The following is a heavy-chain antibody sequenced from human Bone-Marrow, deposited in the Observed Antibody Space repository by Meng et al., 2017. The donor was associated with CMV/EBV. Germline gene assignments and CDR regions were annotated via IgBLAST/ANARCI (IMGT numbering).Heavy chain of an antibody. CDR1: GFTFSYYA. D-gene: IGHD2-15*01. J-gene: IGHJ4*02. CDR3: ARLNDPSGRDY. CDR2: ISDSGDRR. V-gene: IGHV3-48*03. Sequence: GESLKISCEASGFTFSYYAMTWVRQSPGRGLEGISSIRGLEGVSSISDSGDRRYYEDSVKGRFTISRDNAKNSLYLQMNSLRAEDTAVYYCARLNDPSGRDYWGQGTLVTVSS.